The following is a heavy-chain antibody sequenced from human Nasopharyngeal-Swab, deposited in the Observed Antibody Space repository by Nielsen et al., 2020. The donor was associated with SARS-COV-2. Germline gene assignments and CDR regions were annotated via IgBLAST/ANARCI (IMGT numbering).Heavy chain of an antibody. Sequence: AETLSLTCAVYGGSFSGHPWSWVRQPPGKGLEWIGEINHSGGTNYSPSLKSRVTISLDTSKNQFSLRLSSVTAADTAVYYCARGGSGVVPSPILGLGPYYYYYYMDVWGKGTTVTVSS. V-gene: IGHV4-34*01. CDR1: GGSFSGHP. D-gene: IGHD3-16*01. J-gene: IGHJ6*03. CDR3: ARGGSGVVPSPILGLGPYYYYYYMDV. CDR2: INHSGGT.